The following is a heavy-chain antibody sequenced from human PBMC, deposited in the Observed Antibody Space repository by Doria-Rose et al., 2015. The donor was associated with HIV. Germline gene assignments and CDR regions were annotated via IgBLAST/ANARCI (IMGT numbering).Heavy chain of an antibody. J-gene: IGHJ4*02. Sequence: QITLKESGPVLVKPTETLTLTCTVSGVSLSSPGMGVSWIRQPPGKALEWLANIFSYDERSYKTSPKSRLTTSRGTSKSQVVLTMTDMDPVDTATYYCARIKSSRWYHKYYFDFWGQGTLVIVSA. V-gene: IGHV2-26*01. CDR3: ARIKSSRWYHKYYFDF. CDR1: GVSLSSPGMG. CDR2: IFSYDER. D-gene: IGHD6-13*01.